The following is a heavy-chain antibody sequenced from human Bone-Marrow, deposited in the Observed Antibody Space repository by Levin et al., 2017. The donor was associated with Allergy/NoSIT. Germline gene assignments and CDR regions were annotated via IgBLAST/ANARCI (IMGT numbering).Heavy chain of an antibody. J-gene: IGHJ6*02. V-gene: IGHV3-7*01. D-gene: IGHD3-10*01. CDR1: GFTFSSYW. CDR2: IKQDGSEK. CDR3: AREWRGVTMVRGVIIPNYYYGMDV. Sequence: GESLKISCAASGFTFSSYWMSWVRQAPGKGLEWVANIKQDGSEKYYVDSVKGRFTISRDNAKNSLYLQMNSLRAEDTAVYYCAREWRGVTMVRGVIIPNYYYGMDVWGQGTTVTVSS.